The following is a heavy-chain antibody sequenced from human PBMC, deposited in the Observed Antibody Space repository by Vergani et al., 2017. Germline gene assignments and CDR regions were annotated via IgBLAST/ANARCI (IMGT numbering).Heavy chain of an antibody. CDR3: AKNPGISTTRHYYAMDV. Sequence: VQLVESGGGLVQPGGSLRLSCAASGFKFSDPYMSWIRQAPGKGLEWVSHISPGASTVSYTDSVTGRFTVTRDNDNNSLTLDMTTLRVEDTAVYYCAKNPGISTTRHYYAMDVWGQGTTVTVSS. V-gene: IGHV3-11*04. J-gene: IGHJ6*02. CDR2: ISPGASTV. CDR1: GFKFSDPY. D-gene: IGHD1-1*01.